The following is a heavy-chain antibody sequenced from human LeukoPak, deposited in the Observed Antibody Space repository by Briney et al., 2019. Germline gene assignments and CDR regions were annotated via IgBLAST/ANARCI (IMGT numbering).Heavy chain of an antibody. CDR3: ARVGIFGVVTIDY. Sequence: SETLSLTCAVSGGSISSGGYSWSWIRQPPGKGLEWIGSIYHSGSTYYNPSLKSRVTISVDTSKDQFSLKLSSVTAADTAVYYCARVGIFGVVTIDYWGQGTLVTVSS. D-gene: IGHD3-3*01. CDR2: IYHSGST. J-gene: IGHJ4*02. V-gene: IGHV4-30-2*03. CDR1: GGSISSGGYS.